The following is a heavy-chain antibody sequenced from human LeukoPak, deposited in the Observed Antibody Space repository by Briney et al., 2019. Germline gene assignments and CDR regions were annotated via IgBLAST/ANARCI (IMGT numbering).Heavy chain of an antibody. V-gene: IGHV3-23*01. J-gene: IGHJ4*02. CDR1: GFIFSPYA. CDR2: ITGGGDVT. D-gene: IGHD6-19*01. Sequence: GGSLRLSCAASGFIFSPYAMSWVRQAPGKGLEWVSAITGGGDVTDYADSVKGRFTIARVNSKNTLYLQMNSLRAEDTAVYFCAKERYNSGWYDFDFWGQGTLVTVSS. CDR3: AKERYNSGWYDFDF.